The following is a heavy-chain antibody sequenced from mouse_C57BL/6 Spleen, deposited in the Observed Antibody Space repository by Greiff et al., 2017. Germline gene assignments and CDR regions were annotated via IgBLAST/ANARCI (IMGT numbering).Heavy chain of an antibody. J-gene: IGHJ2*01. D-gene: IGHD2-4*01. CDR3: ARSGGLQGFDY. CDR2: IYPGDGDT. V-gene: IGHV1-80*01. CDR1: GYAFSSYW. Sequence: QVQLKESGAELVKPGASVKISCKASGYAFSSYWMNWVKQRPGKGLEWIGQIYPGDGDTNYTGKFKGKATLTADKSSSTAYMQLSSLTSEDSAVYFCARSGGLQGFDYWGQGTTLTVSS.